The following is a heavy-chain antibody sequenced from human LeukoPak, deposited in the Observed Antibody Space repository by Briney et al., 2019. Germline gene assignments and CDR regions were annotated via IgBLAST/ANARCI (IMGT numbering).Heavy chain of an antibody. V-gene: IGHV3-30-3*01. CDR1: GFTFSSYA. J-gene: IGHJ4*02. CDR2: ISYDGSNK. Sequence: GGSLRLSCAASGFTFSSYAMHWVRQAPGKGLEWVAVISYDGSNKYYADSVKGRFIISRDNSKNTLYLQMNSLRAEDTAVYYCARHHDYGDYGCFDYWGRGTLVTVSS. D-gene: IGHD4-17*01. CDR3: ARHHDYGDYGCFDY.